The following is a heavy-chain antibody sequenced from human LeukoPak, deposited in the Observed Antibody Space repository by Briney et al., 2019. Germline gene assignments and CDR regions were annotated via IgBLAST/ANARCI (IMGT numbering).Heavy chain of an antibody. V-gene: IGHV3-9*02. Sequence: GRSRRLSCAASGFTSDDYAMRWVRQAPGKGLEWVSGISWNSGSIGYADSVKGRFTISRDNAKNSLYLQMNSLRAEDTALYYCAKDASGSYSGFDYWGQGTLVTVSS. CDR3: AKDASGSYSGFDY. CDR2: ISWNSGSI. J-gene: IGHJ4*02. CDR1: GFTSDDYA. D-gene: IGHD1-26*01.